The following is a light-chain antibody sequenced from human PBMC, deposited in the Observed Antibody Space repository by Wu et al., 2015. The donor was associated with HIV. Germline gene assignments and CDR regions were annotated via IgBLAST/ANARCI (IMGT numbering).Light chain of an antibody. CDR1: QSVSSN. CDR3: QQYGSSPPNT. J-gene: IGKJ2*01. Sequence: EIVMTQSPATLSVSPGERATLXCRASQSVSSNLAWYQQKPGQAPRLLIYGASSRATGIPDRFSGSGSGTDFTLTISRLEPEDFAVYYCQQYGSSPPNTFGQGTKLEIK. CDR2: GAS. V-gene: IGKV3-20*01.